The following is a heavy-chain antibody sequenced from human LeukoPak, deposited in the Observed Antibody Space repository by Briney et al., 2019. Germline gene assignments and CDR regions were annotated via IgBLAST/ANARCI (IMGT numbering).Heavy chain of an antibody. CDR1: ELTFENHW. V-gene: IGHV3-74*01. D-gene: IGHD2-8*02. CDR2: TDAGGSST. CDR3: ARGPPTGGGAYVGAY. J-gene: IGHJ4*01. Sequence: PGGSLRLSCAASELTFENHWMHWGRQVPGKGLEWVSRTDAGGSSTSCADSVRGRFTISRDNGKSTLYLQMNSLRVEDTAVYYCARGPPTGGGAYVGAYWGHGTLVTVSS.